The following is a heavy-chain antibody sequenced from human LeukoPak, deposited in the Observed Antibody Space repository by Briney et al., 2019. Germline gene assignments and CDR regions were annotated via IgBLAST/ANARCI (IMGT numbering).Heavy chain of an antibody. D-gene: IGHD3-22*01. CDR3: ARCTYYYDSSGYDGGYFDY. Sequence: PSETLSLTCTVSGGSISSYYWSWIRQPPGKGLEWIGYIYYSGSTNYNPSLKSRVTISVDTSKNQFSLKLSSVTAADTAVYYCARCTYYYDSSGYDGGYFDYWGQGTLVTVSS. V-gene: IGHV4-59*01. CDR2: IYYSGST. J-gene: IGHJ4*02. CDR1: GGSISSYY.